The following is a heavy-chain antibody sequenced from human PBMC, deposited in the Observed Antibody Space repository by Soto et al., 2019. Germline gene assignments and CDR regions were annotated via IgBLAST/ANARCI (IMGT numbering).Heavy chain of an antibody. D-gene: IGHD1-26*01. CDR2: ITYEGSNK. CDR3: AKARGANKWATYYGLDV. V-gene: IGHV3-30*18. Sequence: QEQLVESGGGVVQPGRSLRLSCAASGFIFANYGMHWVRQAPGKGLEWVALITYEGSNKYYADAVKGRFTISRDNAKHMVSLQMDRLRAEDTAVYYCAKARGANKWATYYGLDVWGQVTTVTVYS. J-gene: IGHJ6*02. CDR1: GFIFANYG.